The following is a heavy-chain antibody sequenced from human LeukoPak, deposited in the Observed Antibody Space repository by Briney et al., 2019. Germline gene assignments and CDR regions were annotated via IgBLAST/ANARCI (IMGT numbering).Heavy chain of an antibody. D-gene: IGHD3-9*01. CDR3: ARDQGLTGYFDY. V-gene: IGHV1-46*01. CDR1: GYSFTNYY. Sequence: ASVKVSCKTSGYSFTNYYMHWVRQAPGQGLEWMGIINPSGGSTNYAQKFQGRVTMTRDTSTSTVYTELSSLRSEDTAVYYCARDQGLTGYFDYWGQGTLVTVSS. CDR2: INPSGGST. J-gene: IGHJ4*02.